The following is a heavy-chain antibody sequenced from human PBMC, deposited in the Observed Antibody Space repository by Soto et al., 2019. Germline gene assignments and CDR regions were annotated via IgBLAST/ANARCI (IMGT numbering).Heavy chain of an antibody. D-gene: IGHD2-8*01. CDR2: ISHDGTNK. J-gene: IGHJ4*02. CDR3: ARGRGWFTHALCSRPFDH. Sequence: GGSLRLSCAASGLTFSNYAMHWVRQAPGKGLEWVAVISHDGTNKYYAESVKGRFTISRDNSKNTLYLQMNSLRAEDTAVYYCARGRGWFTHALCSRPFDHWRQGTQVT. V-gene: IGHV3-30-3*01. CDR1: GLTFSNYA.